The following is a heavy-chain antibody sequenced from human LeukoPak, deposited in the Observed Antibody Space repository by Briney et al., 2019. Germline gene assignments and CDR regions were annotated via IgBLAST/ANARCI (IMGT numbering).Heavy chain of an antibody. Sequence: HRASVKVSCNVSGYTFTGYYMHWVRQAPGQGLEWMGWINPNSGGTNYAQKFQGRVTMTRDTSISTAYMELSRLRSDDTAVYYCTVEDIVVVPAAIHESSYWGQGTLVTVSS. CDR1: GYTFTGYY. D-gene: IGHD2-2*02. J-gene: IGHJ4*02. V-gene: IGHV1-2*02. CDR2: INPNSGGT. CDR3: TVEDIVVVPAAIHESSY.